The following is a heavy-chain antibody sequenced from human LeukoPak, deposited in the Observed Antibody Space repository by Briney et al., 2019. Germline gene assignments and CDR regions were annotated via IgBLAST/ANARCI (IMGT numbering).Heavy chain of an antibody. CDR2: INPNSGGT. CDR1: GYTFTGYY. Sequence: ASVKVSCKASGYTFTGYYMHWVRQAPAQGPDWMAWINPNSGGTNYAQKFQDRVTMTRDTSISTAYMELSRLRSDDTAVYYCAREAEGYCSGGRCYGKGFDYWGQGTLVTVSS. D-gene: IGHD2-15*01. J-gene: IGHJ4*02. V-gene: IGHV1-2*02. CDR3: AREAEGYCSGGRCYGKGFDY.